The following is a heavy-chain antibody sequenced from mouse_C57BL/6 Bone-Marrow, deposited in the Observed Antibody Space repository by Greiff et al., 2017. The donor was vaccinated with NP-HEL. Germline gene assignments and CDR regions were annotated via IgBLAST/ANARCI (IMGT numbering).Heavy chain of an antibody. V-gene: IGHV5-12*01. CDR1: GFTFSDYY. CDR3: ARYYYGRGDWYFDV. Sequence: DVMLVESGGGLVQPGGSLKLSCAASGFTFSDYYMYWVRQTPEKRLEWVAYISNGGGSTYYPDTVKGRFTISRDNAKNTLYLQMSRLKSEDTAMYYCARYYYGRGDWYFDVWGTGTTVTVSS. J-gene: IGHJ1*03. CDR2: ISNGGGST. D-gene: IGHD1-1*01.